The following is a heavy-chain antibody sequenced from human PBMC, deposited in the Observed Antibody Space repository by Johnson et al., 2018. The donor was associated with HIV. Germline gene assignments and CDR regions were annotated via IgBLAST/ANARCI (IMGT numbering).Heavy chain of an antibody. CDR3: ARGRDSSGFNDAFDI. Sequence: QVQLVESGGGLVKPGGSLRLSCAASGFSFSDYYMSWIRQAPGKGLEWVSYISGSGTNIYYADSVTGRFTISRDNAKKSLYLQMNSLRAEDTAVYYCARGRDSSGFNDAFDIWGQGTMVTVSS. J-gene: IGHJ3*02. CDR1: GFSFSDYY. CDR2: ISGSGTNI. D-gene: IGHD3-22*01. V-gene: IGHV3-11*04.